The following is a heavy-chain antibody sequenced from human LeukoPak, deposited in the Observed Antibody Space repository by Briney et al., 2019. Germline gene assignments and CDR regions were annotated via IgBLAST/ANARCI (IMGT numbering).Heavy chain of an antibody. D-gene: IGHD3-10*01. CDR2: SIPICGTA. J-gene: IGHJ6*04. V-gene: IGHV1-69*13. Sequence: ASVKLSCKASGGTFTSYAISWVRDAPAPGLEWKGGSIPICGTANGAQKFQGRVTITADESTSTAYMELSSLRSEDTAVYYCASYYGSGRGSYYYGMDVWGKGTTVTVSS. CDR3: ASYYGSGRGSYYYGMDV. CDR1: GGTFTSYA.